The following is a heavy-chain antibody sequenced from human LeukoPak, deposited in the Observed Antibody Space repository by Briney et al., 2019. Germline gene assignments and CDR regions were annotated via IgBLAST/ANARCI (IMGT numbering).Heavy chain of an antibody. D-gene: IGHD3-10*01. J-gene: IGHJ3*02. CDR2: INPNSGGT. V-gene: IGHV1-2*02. CDR1: GYTFTGYY. Sequence: ASVKVSCKASGYTFTGYYMHWVRQAPGQGLEWMGWINPNSGGTNYAQKFQGRVTMTRDTSISTAYMELSRLRSDDTAVYYCAGYYGSGTTFDAFDIWGQGTMVTVSS. CDR3: AGYYGSGTTFDAFDI.